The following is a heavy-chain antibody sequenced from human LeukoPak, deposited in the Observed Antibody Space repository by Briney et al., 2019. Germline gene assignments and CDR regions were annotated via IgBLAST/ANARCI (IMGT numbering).Heavy chain of an antibody. D-gene: IGHD4-17*01. Sequence: PGGSLRLSCAASGFTFSNAWMSWVRQAPGKGLEWIGSIYYSGSTYYNPSLKSRVTISVDTSKNQFSLKPSSVTAADTAVYYCAKLVDYAYFDYWGQGTLVTVSS. J-gene: IGHJ4*02. CDR2: IYYSGST. CDR1: GFTFSNAW. CDR3: AKLVDYAYFDY. V-gene: IGHV4-59*05.